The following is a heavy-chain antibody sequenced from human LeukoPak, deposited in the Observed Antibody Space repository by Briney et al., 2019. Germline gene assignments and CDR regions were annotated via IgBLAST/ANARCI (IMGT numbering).Heavy chain of an antibody. D-gene: IGHD1-26*01. V-gene: IGHV3-23*01. CDR1: GFTFSSYA. Sequence: GGSLRLSCAASGFTFSSYAMSWVRQAPGKGLEWVSAISGSGGSTYYADSVKGRFTISRDNSKNTLYLQMNSLRAEDTAVYYCARDHGVTTLTLWYWGQGILVTVSS. CDR3: ARDHGVTTLTLWY. CDR2: ISGSGGST. J-gene: IGHJ4*02.